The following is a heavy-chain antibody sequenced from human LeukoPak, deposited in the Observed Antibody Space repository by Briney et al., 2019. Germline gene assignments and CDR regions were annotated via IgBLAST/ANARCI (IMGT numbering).Heavy chain of an antibody. CDR2: IGGSGDYT. V-gene: IGHV3-23*01. Sequence: GGSLRLSCAASGFIFSTYVMIWVRQAPGKGLEWVSLIGGSGDYTYYADSVKGRFTISRDNSKDTLYLQMNSLRPEDTAAYYCARDWYDYWGQGTLVTVSS. J-gene: IGHJ4*02. D-gene: IGHD6-13*01. CDR1: GFIFSTYV. CDR3: ARDWYDY.